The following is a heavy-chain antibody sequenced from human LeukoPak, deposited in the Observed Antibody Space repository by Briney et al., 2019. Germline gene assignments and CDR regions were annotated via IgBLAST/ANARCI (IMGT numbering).Heavy chain of an antibody. CDR3: ARDDTLAGMDV. Sequence: SETLSLTCTVSGGSISSGGYYWSWIRQHPGKGLEWIGYIYYSGSTYYNPSLKSRVTISVAPSKNQFSLKLSSVTAADTAVYYCARDDTLAGMDVWGQGTTVTVSS. CDR1: GGSISSGGYY. CDR2: IYYSGST. V-gene: IGHV4-31*03. D-gene: IGHD3-16*01. J-gene: IGHJ6*02.